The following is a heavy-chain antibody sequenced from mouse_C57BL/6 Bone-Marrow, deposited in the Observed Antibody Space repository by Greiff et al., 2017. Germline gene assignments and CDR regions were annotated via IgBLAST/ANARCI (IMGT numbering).Heavy chain of an antibody. Sequence: VQLQQSGPELEKPGASVKISCKASGYTFTDYYMNWVKQSHGKSLEWIGDINPNNGGTSYNQKFKGKATLTVDKSSSTAYMELRSLTSEDSAVYYCASYYDYDGGFAYWGQGTLVTVSA. V-gene: IGHV1-26*01. D-gene: IGHD2-4*01. CDR3: ASYYDYDGGFAY. J-gene: IGHJ3*01. CDR1: GYTFTDYY. CDR2: INPNNGGT.